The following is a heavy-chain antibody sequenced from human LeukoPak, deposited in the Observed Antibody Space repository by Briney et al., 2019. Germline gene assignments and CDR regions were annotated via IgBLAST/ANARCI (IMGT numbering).Heavy chain of an antibody. D-gene: IGHD3-22*01. CDR3: ARSPLAFYDSSGYPRVWFDP. J-gene: IGHJ5*02. V-gene: IGHV4-30-2*01. CDR2: ISQSGNI. Sequence: SQTLSLTCTVSGDSISSGGYSWSWMRQRPGKGLEWIGYIYHIGYISQSGNIYQNPSLKSRVTISLDTSRTQFSLKLTSVTAADTPVYYCARSPLAFYDSSGYPRVWFDPWGQGTLVTVSS. CDR1: GDSISSGGYS.